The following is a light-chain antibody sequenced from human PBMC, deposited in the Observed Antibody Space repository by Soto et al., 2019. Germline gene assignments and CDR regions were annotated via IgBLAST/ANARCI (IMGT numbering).Light chain of an antibody. Sequence: EIVLTQSPGTLSLSPGERATLSCRASQSVSSSYLAWYQQKPGQAPRLLIYGASSRATGIPDRFSGSGSGTEVTLTISRLEDEDVAMLYCHQYCSSPLVTFGQGTRLEIK. J-gene: IGKJ5*01. CDR1: QSVSSSY. CDR3: HQYCSSPLVT. CDR2: GAS. V-gene: IGKV3-20*01.